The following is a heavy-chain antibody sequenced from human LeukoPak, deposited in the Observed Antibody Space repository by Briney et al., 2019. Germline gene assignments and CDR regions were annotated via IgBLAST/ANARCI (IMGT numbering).Heavy chain of an antibody. J-gene: IGHJ4*02. CDR3: ARTGRDAYNPADY. CDR1: GGSISSSYY. Sequence: PSETLSLTCTVSGGSISSSYYWNWIRQPPGEGLEWIGYIHYGGSTTYNPSLTSRVTMSLDTSKNQFSLKLSSVTAADTAVYYCARTGRDAYNPADYWGQGTLVTVSS. D-gene: IGHD5-24*01. CDR2: IHYGGST. V-gene: IGHV4-59*01.